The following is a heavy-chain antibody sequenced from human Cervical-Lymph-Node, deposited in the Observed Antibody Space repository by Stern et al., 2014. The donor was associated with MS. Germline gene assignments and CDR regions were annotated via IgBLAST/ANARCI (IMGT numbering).Heavy chain of an antibody. Sequence: MQLVESGAEVKRPGSSVKVSCKASGGTFSTSGITWVRQAPGQGLEWMEGIIPLVNTTIYSRKFQGRLTITADKYTSTAYMALNSLKSDDTAVYFCARDLGVGPTVSWGQGTVVTVSS. CDR2: IIPLVNTT. V-gene: IGHV1-69*06. CDR3: ARDLGVGPTVS. J-gene: IGHJ5*02. CDR1: GGTFSTSG. D-gene: IGHD1-26*01.